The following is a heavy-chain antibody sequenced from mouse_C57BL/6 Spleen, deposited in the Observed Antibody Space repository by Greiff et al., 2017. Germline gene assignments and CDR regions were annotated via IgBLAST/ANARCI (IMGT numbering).Heavy chain of an antibody. D-gene: IGHD2-4*01. Sequence: VQLQQSGPGLVQPSQSLSITCTVSGFSLTSYGVHWVRQPPGKGLEWLGVIWSGGSTDYNAAFIYRLSISKDNSKSQVFFKMNSLQADDTAIYYCAKTYYDYDETWFAYWGQGTLVTVSA. J-gene: IGHJ3*01. CDR1: GFSLTSYG. V-gene: IGHV2-4*01. CDR2: IWSGGST. CDR3: AKTYYDYDETWFAY.